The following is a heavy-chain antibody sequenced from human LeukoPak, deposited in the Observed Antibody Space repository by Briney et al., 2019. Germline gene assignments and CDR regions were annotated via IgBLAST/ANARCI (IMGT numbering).Heavy chain of an antibody. V-gene: IGHV1-18*01. CDR2: ISAYNGNT. CDR3: AREGGPGDY. D-gene: IGHD3-10*01. CDR1: GFTFTSYG. J-gene: IGHJ4*02. Sequence: GGSLRLSCAASGFTFTSYGISWVRQAPGQGLEWMGWISAYNGNTNYAQKLQGRVTMTTDTSTSTAYMELRSLRSDDTAVYYCAREGGPGDYWGQGTLVTVSS.